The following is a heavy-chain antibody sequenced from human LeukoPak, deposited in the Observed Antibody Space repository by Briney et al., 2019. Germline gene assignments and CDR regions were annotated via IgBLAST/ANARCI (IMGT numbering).Heavy chain of an antibody. CDR3: AKGGRNQVIGKNYDFWSGYFPHAFDI. D-gene: IGHD3-3*01. J-gene: IGHJ3*02. V-gene: IGHV4-30-4*08. CDR1: GGSISSGDYY. CDR2: IYYSGST. Sequence: TPSETLSLTCTVSGGSISSGDYYWSWIRQPPGKGLEWIGYIYYSGSTHYNPSLKSRVTISVDTSKNQFSLKLSSVTAADTAVYYCAKGGRNQVIGKNYDFWSGYFPHAFDIWGQGTMVTVSS.